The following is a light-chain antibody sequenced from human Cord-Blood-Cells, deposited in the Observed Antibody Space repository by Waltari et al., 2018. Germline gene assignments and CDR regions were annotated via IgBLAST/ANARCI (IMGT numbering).Light chain of an antibody. J-gene: IGKJ1*01. CDR1: QSVLYSSNNKNY. V-gene: IGKV4-1*01. CDR3: QQYYSTRT. Sequence: IVMTQSPDSRAVSLGERATITCKSSQSVLYSSNNKNYLAWYQQKPGQPPKLLIYWASTRESGVPDRFSGSGSGTDFTLTISSLQAEDVAVYYCQQYYSTRTFGQGTKVEIK. CDR2: WAS.